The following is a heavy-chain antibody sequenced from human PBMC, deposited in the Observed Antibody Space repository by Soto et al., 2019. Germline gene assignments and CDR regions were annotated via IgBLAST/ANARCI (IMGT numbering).Heavy chain of an antibody. J-gene: IGHJ6*03. Sequence: SETLSLTCAVYGGSFSGYYWSWIRQPPGKGLERIGEINHSGSTNYNPSLKSRVTISEDTSKNQFSLKLSSVTAADTAVYYCGRGETCTNGVCYNLNYYYYYMDVWGKGTTVTVSS. V-gene: IGHV4-34*01. CDR1: GGSFSGYY. CDR2: INHSGST. CDR3: GRGETCTNGVCYNLNYYYYYMDV. D-gene: IGHD2-8*01.